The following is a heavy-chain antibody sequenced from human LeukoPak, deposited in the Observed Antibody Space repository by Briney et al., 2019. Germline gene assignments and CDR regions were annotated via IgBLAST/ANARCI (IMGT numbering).Heavy chain of an antibody. CDR2: IYSGGST. V-gene: IGHV3-53*01. CDR3: ARGGWLQLEDFDY. CDR1: GFTVSSNY. J-gene: IGHJ4*02. D-gene: IGHD5-24*01. Sequence: GGSLRLSCAASGFTVSSNYMSWVRQAPGKGLEWVSVIYSGGSTYYADSVKGRFTISRDNSKNTLYLQMNSLGAEDTAVYYCARGGWLQLEDFDYWGQGTLVTVSS.